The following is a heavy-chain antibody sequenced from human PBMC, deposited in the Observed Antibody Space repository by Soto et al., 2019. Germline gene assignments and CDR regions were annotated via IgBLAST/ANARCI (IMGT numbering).Heavy chain of an antibody. J-gene: IGHJ6*02. D-gene: IGHD2-2*02. CDR1: GFISVSPP. CDR2: IRSRANNFAT. V-gene: IGHV3-73*01. CDR3: ARGQGAAIGDYYYHGMDV. Sequence: PGGSLSLSFEPPGFISVSPPIHGARQPPGKGLEGVGRIRSRANNFATSSAASVKGRFTFSRDDSKNTAYLQMNTLKPEDTAVYYCARGQGAAIGDYYYHGMDVWGQGTTVTVSS.